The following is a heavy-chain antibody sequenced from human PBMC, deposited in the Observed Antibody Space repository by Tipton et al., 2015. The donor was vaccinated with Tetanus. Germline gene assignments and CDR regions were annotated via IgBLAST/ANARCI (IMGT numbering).Heavy chain of an antibody. CDR1: GASINAGGYL. V-gene: IGHV4-31*03. D-gene: IGHD5-18*01. Sequence: LRLSCNVSGASINAGGYLWTWVRQHPGKGLEWIGNIYYNTERTPHIPSLASRVSISVDTSKNQFSLRLTSVTAADTAVYYCVRGRGLGAYSFGFEYWGQGAQVTVSS. J-gene: IGHJ4*02. CDR2: IYYNTERT. CDR3: VRGRGLGAYSFGFEY.